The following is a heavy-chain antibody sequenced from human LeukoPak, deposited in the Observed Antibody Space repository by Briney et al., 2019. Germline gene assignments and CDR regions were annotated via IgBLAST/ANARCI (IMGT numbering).Heavy chain of an antibody. CDR1: GFTFDDYG. CDR2: INWNGGST. CDR3: ARHISYDYGDYARIGPFDY. D-gene: IGHD4-17*01. Sequence: PGGSLRLSCAASGFTFDDYGMSWVRQAPGKGLEWVSGINWNGGSTGYADSVKGRFTISRDNAKNSLYLQMNSLRAEDTALYYCARHISYDYGDYARIGPFDYWGQGTLVTVSS. J-gene: IGHJ4*02. V-gene: IGHV3-20*04.